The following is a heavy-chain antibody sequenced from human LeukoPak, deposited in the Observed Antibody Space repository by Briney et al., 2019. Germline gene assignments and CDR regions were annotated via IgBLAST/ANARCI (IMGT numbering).Heavy chain of an antibody. J-gene: IGHJ4*02. CDR3: ARGKECFDS. V-gene: IGHV3-11*06. CDR1: GFTFSDYY. CDR2: ISSSSSYT. D-gene: IGHD3-3*01. Sequence: GGSLRLSCAASGFTFSDYYMSWIRQAPGKGLEWVSYISSSSSYTNYADPVKGRFTISRDNAKNSLYLQMNSLRAEDTAVYYCARGKECFDSWGQGTLVTVSS.